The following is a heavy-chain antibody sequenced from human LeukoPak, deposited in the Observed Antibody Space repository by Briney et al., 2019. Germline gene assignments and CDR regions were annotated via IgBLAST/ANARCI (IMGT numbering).Heavy chain of an antibody. J-gene: IGHJ5*02. V-gene: IGHV4-34*01. CDR1: GGSFSGYY. D-gene: IGHD6-13*01. CDR3: ARERIAAAHNNWFDP. Sequence: SETLSLTCAVYGGSFSGYYWSWIRQPPGKGLEWIGEINHSGSTNYNPSLKSRVTISVDTSKNQFSLKLSSATAADTAVYYCARERIAAAHNNWFDPWGQGTLVTVSS. CDR2: INHSGST.